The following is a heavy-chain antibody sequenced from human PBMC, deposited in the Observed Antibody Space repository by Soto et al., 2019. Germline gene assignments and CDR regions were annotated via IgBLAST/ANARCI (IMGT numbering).Heavy chain of an antibody. CDR2: INPNSGGT. J-gene: IGHJ6*02. Sequence: ASVKVSCKASGYTFTGYYMHWVRQAPGQGLEWMGWINPNSGGTNYAQKFQGWVTMTRDTSISTAYMELSRLRSDDTAVYYCAREGYSYGYVVLKDGMDVWGQGTTVTVSS. D-gene: IGHD5-18*01. CDR3: AREGYSYGYVVLKDGMDV. V-gene: IGHV1-2*04. CDR1: GYTFTGYY.